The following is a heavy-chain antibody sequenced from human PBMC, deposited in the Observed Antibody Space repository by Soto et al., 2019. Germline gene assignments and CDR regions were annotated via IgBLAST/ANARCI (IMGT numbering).Heavy chain of an antibody. CDR2: ISYDGSNK. D-gene: IGHD1-26*01. V-gene: IGHV3-30-3*01. CDR3: AIDLGGSYYLSTFNYYYYGMDV. CDR1: GFTFSSYA. J-gene: IGHJ6*02. Sequence: GGSLRLSCAASGFTFSSYAMHWVRQAPGKGLEWVAVISYDGSNKYYADSVKGRFTISRDNSKNTLYLQMNSLRAEDTAVYNCAIDLGGSYYLSTFNYYYYGMDVWGQGTTVTVSS.